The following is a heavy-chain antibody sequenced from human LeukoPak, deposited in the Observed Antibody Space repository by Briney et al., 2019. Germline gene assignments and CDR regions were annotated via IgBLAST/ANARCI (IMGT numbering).Heavy chain of an antibody. CDR3: AGGFTTVTMGY. CDR1: GFTFSSYA. CDR2: ISGSGGST. Sequence: GGSLRLSCAASGFTFSSYAMSWVRQAPGKGLEWVSAISGSGGSTYYADSVKGRFTISRDNAKNSLYLQMNSLRAEDTAVYYCAGGFTTVTMGYWGQGTLVTVSS. J-gene: IGHJ4*02. D-gene: IGHD4-17*01. V-gene: IGHV3-23*01.